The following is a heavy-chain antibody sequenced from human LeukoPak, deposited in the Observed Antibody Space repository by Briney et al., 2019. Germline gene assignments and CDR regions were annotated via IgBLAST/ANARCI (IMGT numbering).Heavy chain of an antibody. V-gene: IGHV4-39*07. D-gene: IGHD5-12*01. J-gene: IGHJ4*02. CDR1: GDSMNSNNFY. Sequence: SETLSLACTVSGDSMNSNNFYWGWIRQPPGKGLEWIGSIYYSGLTYYNPSLKSRVTISIDTSKNQFSLKMSSVTAADTAVYYCAREPTSGREPTSGRPLDYWGQGTLVTVSS. CDR2: IYYSGLT. CDR3: AREPTSGREPTSGRPLDY.